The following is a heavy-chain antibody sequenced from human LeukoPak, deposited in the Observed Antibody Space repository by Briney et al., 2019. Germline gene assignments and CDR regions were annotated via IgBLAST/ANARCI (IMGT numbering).Heavy chain of an antibody. Sequence: GGSLRLSCAASGFTFSNAWMSWVRQPPGKGLEWVGRIKSKTDGGTTDYAAPVKGRFTISRDDSKNTLYLQMNSLKTEDTAVYYCTTDSPPFDFWSGYYAVYYYYYMDVWGKGTTVTVSS. CDR3: TTDSPPFDFWSGYYAVYYYYYMDV. CDR1: GFTFSNAW. CDR2: IKSKTDGGTT. J-gene: IGHJ6*03. D-gene: IGHD3-3*01. V-gene: IGHV3-15*01.